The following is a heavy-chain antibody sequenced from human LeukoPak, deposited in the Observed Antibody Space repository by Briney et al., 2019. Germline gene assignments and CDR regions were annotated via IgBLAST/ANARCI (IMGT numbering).Heavy chain of an antibody. Sequence: PGGSLRLSCAASGFTFSSYTMNWVRQAPGKGLEWVSSISTSSNYIYYADSVKGRFTISRDNSKNTLYLQMNSLRAEDTAVYYCAKKVARGDYWGQGTLVTVSS. V-gene: IGHV3-21*04. D-gene: IGHD2-15*01. J-gene: IGHJ4*02. CDR1: GFTFSSYT. CDR3: AKKVARGDY. CDR2: ISTSSNYI.